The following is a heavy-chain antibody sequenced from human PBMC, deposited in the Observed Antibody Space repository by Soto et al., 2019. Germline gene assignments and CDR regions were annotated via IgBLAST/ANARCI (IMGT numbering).Heavy chain of an antibody. CDR1: GFTFSSYG. CDR2: IWYDGSNK. V-gene: IGHV3-33*01. CDR3: ARRPVYSSGRYYFDY. Sequence: GGSLRLSCAASGFTFSSYGMHWVRQAPGKGLEWVAVIWYDGSNKYYADSVKGRFTISRDNSKNTLYLQMNSLRAEDTAVYYCARRPVYSSGRYYFDYWGQGTLVTVSS. D-gene: IGHD6-19*01. J-gene: IGHJ4*02.